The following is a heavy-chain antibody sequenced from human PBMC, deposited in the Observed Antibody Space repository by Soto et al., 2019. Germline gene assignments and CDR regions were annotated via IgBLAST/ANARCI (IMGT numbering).Heavy chain of an antibody. CDR2: ISPGSRYP. Sequence: QVQLVESGGGLVPPGGSLRLSCAGSGFTFGDSYMSWIRQAPGKGLEWLSYISPGSRYPAYSDSVKGRFTSSRDNAKRSLYLQMMSLTAEYTAIYYCVRGGGGGLFDPWGQGTMVTVSS. D-gene: IGHD2-15*01. CDR3: VRGGGGGLFDP. V-gene: IGHV3-11*06. J-gene: IGHJ5*02. CDR1: GFTFGDSY.